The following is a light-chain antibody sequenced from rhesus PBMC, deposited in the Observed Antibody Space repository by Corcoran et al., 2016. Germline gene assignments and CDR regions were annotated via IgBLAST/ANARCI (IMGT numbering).Light chain of an antibody. J-gene: IGKJ3*01. CDR1: QGISTY. V-gene: IGKV1-43*02. CDR3: LQYSSDPPT. Sequence: DIQMTQSPSSLSASVGDRVTITCRASQGISTYLNWYQQKPGKAPKRLIYAASSLESGVPSRFSGSGSGTDFTLTISSLPPEDFATYYCLQYSSDPPTFGPGTKLDIK. CDR2: AAS.